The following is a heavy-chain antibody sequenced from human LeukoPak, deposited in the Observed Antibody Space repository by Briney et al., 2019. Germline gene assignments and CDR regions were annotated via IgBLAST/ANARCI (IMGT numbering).Heavy chain of an antibody. CDR3: ARQADYDSSGYPH. Sequence: GESLKISCKGSGYSFTSYWISWVRQMPRKGLEWMGRIDPSDSYTNYSPSFQGHVTISADKSISTAYLQWSSLKASDTAMYYCARQADYDSSGYPHWGQGTLVTVSS. J-gene: IGHJ4*02. CDR2: IDPSDSYT. CDR1: GYSFTSYW. V-gene: IGHV5-10-1*01. D-gene: IGHD3-22*01.